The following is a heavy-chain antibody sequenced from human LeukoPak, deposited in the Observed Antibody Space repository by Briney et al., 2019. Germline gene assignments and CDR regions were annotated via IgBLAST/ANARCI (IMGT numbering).Heavy chain of an antibody. CDR1: GGTFSSYA. Sequence: SVKVSCKASGGTFSSYAISWVRQAPGQGLEWMGRIIPILGIANYAQKFQGRVTITADKSTSTAYMELSSLRSEDTAVYYCARGESIVVVTASGTWFDPWGQGTLVTVSS. V-gene: IGHV1-69*04. CDR3: ARGESIVVVTASGTWFDP. J-gene: IGHJ5*02. D-gene: IGHD2-21*02. CDR2: IIPILGIA.